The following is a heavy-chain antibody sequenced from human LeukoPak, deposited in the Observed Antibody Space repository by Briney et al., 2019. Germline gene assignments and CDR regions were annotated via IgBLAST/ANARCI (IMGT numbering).Heavy chain of an antibody. CDR1: GGSISYYY. D-gene: IGHD1-26*01. CDR3: ARDGPTGP. J-gene: IGHJ4*02. Sequence: SETLSLTCTVSGGSISYYYWSWIRQSPGKGLEWIGYIRYSGSTNYNPSLKSRVTMSVDTSKNQYSLKVTSVTAADTAVYYCARDGPTGPWGQGTQVTVSS. V-gene: IGHV4-59*01. CDR2: IRYSGST.